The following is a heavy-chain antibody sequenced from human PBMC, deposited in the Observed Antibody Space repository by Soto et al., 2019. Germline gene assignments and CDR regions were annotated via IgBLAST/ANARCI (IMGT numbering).Heavy chain of an antibody. D-gene: IGHD5-18*01. CDR1: GFTFISYA. CDR2: ISGSGGST. CDR3: ATHSSYSYCWFDY. V-gene: IGHV3-23*01. J-gene: IGHJ4*02. Sequence: EVQLLESGGGLVQPGGSLRLSCAASGFTFISYAMSWVRQAPGKELEWVSAISGSGGSTYYADSVKGRFTISRDNSKNTLYLQMNRLRAEDTDVYYCATHSSYSYCWFDYWGQGALVTVFS.